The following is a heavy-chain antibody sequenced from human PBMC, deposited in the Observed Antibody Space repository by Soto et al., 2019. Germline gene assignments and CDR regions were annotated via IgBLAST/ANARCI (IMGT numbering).Heavy chain of an antibody. V-gene: IGHV5-51*01. J-gene: IGHJ6*02. Sequence: PGESLKISCKGSGYSFTSYWIGWVRQMPGKGLEWMGIIYPGDSDTRYSPSFQGQVTISADKSISTAYLQWSSLKASDTAMYYCARSGYCSSTSCYGPSIAAHSYYYYYGMDVWGQGTTVTVYS. D-gene: IGHD2-2*03. CDR2: IYPGDSDT. CDR1: GYSFTSYW. CDR3: ARSGYCSSTSCYGPSIAAHSYYYYYGMDV.